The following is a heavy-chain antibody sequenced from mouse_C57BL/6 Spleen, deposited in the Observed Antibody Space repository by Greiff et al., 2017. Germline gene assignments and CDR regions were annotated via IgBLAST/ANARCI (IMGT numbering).Heavy chain of an antibody. CDR3: ARGDYYGSSYGY. V-gene: IGHV1-20*01. J-gene: IGHJ2*01. CDR1: GYSFTGYF. D-gene: IGHD1-1*01. CDR2: INPYNGGT. Sequence: EVQLQQSGPELVKPGASVKISCKASGYSFTGYFMNWVMQSHGKSLEWIGRINPYNGGTVYNQKFKGKATLTVDTSSSTAHMELRSLTSEDSAVYCCARGDYYGSSYGYWGQGTTLTVSS.